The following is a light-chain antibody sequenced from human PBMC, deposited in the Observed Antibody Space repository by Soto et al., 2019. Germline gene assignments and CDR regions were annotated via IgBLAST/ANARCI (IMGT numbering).Light chain of an antibody. CDR1: QTIGAF. CDR3: QHYNSWA. Sequence: QMTQSPSTRSADGVERVTITCRASQTIGAFLAWQQLKPGKAPKLLISKASNLKDGVPSRFSGRGSGTPFTLTNTCLQPDDCATDYCQHYNSWACGQGTKVEI. V-gene: IGKV1-5*03. CDR2: KAS. J-gene: IGKJ1*01.